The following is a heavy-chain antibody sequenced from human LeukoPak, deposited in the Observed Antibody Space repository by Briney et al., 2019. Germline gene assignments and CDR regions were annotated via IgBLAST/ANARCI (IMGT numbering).Heavy chain of an antibody. Sequence: GSLGLSCAASGFSLSRSGMDWVRQAPGKGLDWVAVIWYDGSKTYYADSVKGRFTISRDTSKNTLYLQMNSLRAEDTGVYYCARASGDLVNYYFDYWGQGTLVTVSS. J-gene: IGHJ4*02. CDR3: ARASGDLVNYYFDY. CDR1: GFSLSRSG. V-gene: IGHV3-33*01. D-gene: IGHD3-10*01. CDR2: IWYDGSKT.